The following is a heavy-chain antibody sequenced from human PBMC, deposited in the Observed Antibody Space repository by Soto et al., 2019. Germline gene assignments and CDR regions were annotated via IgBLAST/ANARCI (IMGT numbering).Heavy chain of an antibody. J-gene: IGHJ4*02. CDR1: GGSVSSGNYY. CDR2: MYQTGSN. V-gene: IGHV4-61*01. D-gene: IGHD1-7*01. CDR3: ARGDDLELRFTYFDS. Sequence: QVQLQEAGPGLVKPSETLSLTCTVSGGSVSSGNYYWSWIRQPPGKGLEWIGFMYQTGSNNYRPPMKSRVTISVDTSNLQFSLNLSSVTAADTAVYFCARGDDLELRFTYFDSWGQGTLVTVSS.